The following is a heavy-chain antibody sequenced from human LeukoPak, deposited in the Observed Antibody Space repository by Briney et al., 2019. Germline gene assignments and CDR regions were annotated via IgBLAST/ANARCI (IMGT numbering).Heavy chain of an antibody. CDR1: GFTFSSYG. Sequence: PGGSLRLSCAASGFTFSSYGMHWVRQAPGKGLEWVAVIWYDGSNEYYADSVKGRFTISRDNSKNTLYLQMNSLRAEDTAVYYCAKEKSAARRYYFDYWGQGTLVTVSS. CDR2: IWYDGSNE. J-gene: IGHJ4*02. D-gene: IGHD2-2*01. V-gene: IGHV3-33*06. CDR3: AKEKSAARRYYFDY.